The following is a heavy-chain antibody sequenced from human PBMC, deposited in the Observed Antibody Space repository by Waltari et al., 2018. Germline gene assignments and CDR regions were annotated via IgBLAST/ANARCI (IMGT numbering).Heavy chain of an antibody. Sequence: QVQLMQSGPEVKKPGASVKVSCKASGFTFSGYGIAWVRQAPGQGPEWMGWNSAYSCNTNLAQNFQVRVTMTTATSTSTADMELRGLRSDDTAVYYCARPINYSGSYYRYFAYWGQGTLVIVSS. J-gene: IGHJ4*02. D-gene: IGHD3-10*01. CDR2: NSAYSCNT. V-gene: IGHV1-18*01. CDR3: ARPINYSGSYYRYFAY. CDR1: GFTFSGYG.